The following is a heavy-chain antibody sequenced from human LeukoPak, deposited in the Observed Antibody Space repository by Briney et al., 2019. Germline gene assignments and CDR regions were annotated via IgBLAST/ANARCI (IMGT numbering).Heavy chain of an antibody. J-gene: IGHJ4*02. CDR3: ARVNEGIRRWLQLYDY. Sequence: GGSLRLSCAASGFTFSSYSMNWVRQAPGKGLEWVSSISNSSSYIYYADSVKGLFTISRDNAKSSLYLQMNSLRAEDTAVYYCARVNEGIRRWLQLYDYWGQGTLVTVSS. CDR2: ISNSSSYI. CDR1: GFTFSSYS. D-gene: IGHD5-24*01. V-gene: IGHV3-21*01.